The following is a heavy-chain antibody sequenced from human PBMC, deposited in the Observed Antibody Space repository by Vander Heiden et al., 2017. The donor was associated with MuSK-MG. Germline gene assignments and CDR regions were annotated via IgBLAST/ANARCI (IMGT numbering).Heavy chain of an antibody. D-gene: IGHD4-17*01. CDR1: GGTFSSYA. CDR2: IIPIFGTA. CDR3: ARAYGVYGVGYLDY. Sequence: QVQLVQSGAEVKKPGSSVKVSCKASGGTFSSYAISWVRQAPGQGLEWMGGIIPIFGTANYAQKVQGRVTITADVSTSTAHMELTSTRSEDLGVYCCARAYGVYGVGYLDYWCQGYLVSVSS. J-gene: IGHJ4*02. V-gene: IGHV1-69*01.